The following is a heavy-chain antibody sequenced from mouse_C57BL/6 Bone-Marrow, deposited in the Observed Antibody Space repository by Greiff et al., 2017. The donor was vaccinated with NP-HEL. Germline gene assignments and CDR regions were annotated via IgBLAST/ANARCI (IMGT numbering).Heavy chain of an antibody. CDR3: APVYYGSLSAMDY. Sequence: QVQLQQPGAELVKPGASVKLSCKASGYTFTSYWMHWVKQRPGQGLEWIGMIHPNSGSTNYNEKFKGKATLTVAKSSSTAYMQLRSLTSAYSAVYYCAPVYYGSLSAMDYWGQGTSVTVSA. J-gene: IGHJ4*01. D-gene: IGHD2-1*01. CDR1: GYTFTSYW. V-gene: IGHV1-64*01. CDR2: IHPNSGST.